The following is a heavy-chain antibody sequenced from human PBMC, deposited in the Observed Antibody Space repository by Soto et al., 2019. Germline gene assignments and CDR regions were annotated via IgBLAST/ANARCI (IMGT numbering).Heavy chain of an antibody. V-gene: IGHV4-59*01. Sequence: PSETLSLTCTVSGGSISSYYWSWIRQPPGKGLEWIGYIYYSGSTNYNPSLKSRVTISVDTSKNQFSLKLSSVTAADTAVYYCARVPLNYYGSGMVWFDPWGKGPLVTVSS. CDR1: GGSISSYY. CDR2: IYYSGST. CDR3: ARVPLNYYGSGMVWFDP. D-gene: IGHD3-10*01. J-gene: IGHJ5*02.